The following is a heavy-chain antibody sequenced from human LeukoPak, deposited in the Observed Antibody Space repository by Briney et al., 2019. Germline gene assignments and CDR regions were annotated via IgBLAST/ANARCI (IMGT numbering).Heavy chain of an antibody. CDR1: GFTFSNAW. CDR2: IKSKTDGGTT. CDR3: TTDRYYDAAYTT. J-gene: IGHJ4*02. V-gene: IGHV3-15*01. D-gene: IGHD3-22*01. Sequence: GGSLRLSCAASGFTFSNAWMSWVRQAPGKGLEWVGRIKSKTDGGTTDYASPVKGRFTISRDDSKNTLYLRMNSLKTEDTAVYYCTTDRYYDAAYTTWGQGNMVTVPS.